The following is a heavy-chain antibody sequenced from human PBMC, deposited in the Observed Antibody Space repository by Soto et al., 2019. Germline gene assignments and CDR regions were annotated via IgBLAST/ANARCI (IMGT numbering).Heavy chain of an antibody. CDR2: MNPNSGDT. V-gene: IGHV1-8*01. D-gene: IGHD2-15*01. J-gene: IGHJ5*02. CDR1: GFSFTSYD. CDR3: AREPFWVAHYDL. Sequence: VKVSCKTSGFSFTSYDYHWVRQGAGQGLEWLGWMNPNSGDTDYAEKFQGRISLTRDTSTRTAYMEVSGLTSDDTAVYYCAREPFWVAHYDLWGQGTPVTVSS.